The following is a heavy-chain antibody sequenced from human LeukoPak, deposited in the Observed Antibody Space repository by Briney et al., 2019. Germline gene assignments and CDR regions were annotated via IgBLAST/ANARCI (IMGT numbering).Heavy chain of an antibody. CDR3: AKRASSSWSSVDY. J-gene: IGHJ4*02. V-gene: IGHV3-30*18. CDR2: ILYDGSDK. D-gene: IGHD6-13*01. CDR1: EFTFSSYG. Sequence: GGSLRLSCEASEFTFSSYGMHWVRQAPGKGLEWVAVILYDGSDKYYADSVKGRFTISRDNSKNTLYLQMNSLRTEDTAVYYCAKRASSSWSSVDYWGQGTLVTVSS.